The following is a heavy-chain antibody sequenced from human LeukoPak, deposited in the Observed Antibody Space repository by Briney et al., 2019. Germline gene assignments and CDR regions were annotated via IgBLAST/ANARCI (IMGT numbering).Heavy chain of an antibody. CDR2: MNPNSGNT. CDR3: ARTSRIWSGQYYDY. D-gene: IGHD3-3*01. J-gene: IGHJ4*02. Sequence: ASVKVSCKASGYTFTSYDINWVRQATGQGLERMGWMNPNSGNTGYAQKFQGRVTITRNTSISTAYMELSSLRSEDTAVYYCARTSRIWSGQYYDYWGQGTLVTVSS. CDR1: GYTFTSYD. V-gene: IGHV1-8*03.